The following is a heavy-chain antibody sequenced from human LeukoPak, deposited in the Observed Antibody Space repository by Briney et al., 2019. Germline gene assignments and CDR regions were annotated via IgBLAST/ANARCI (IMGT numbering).Heavy chain of an antibody. D-gene: IGHD5-24*01. Sequence: ASVTVSCKASGYTFTSYGISWVRQALGQGLEWMGWISAYNGNTNYAQKLQGRVTMTTDISTSTAYMELRSLRSDDTAVYYCARDTRWRDGYNRHGLDYWGQGTLVTVSS. CDR1: GYTFTSYG. V-gene: IGHV1-18*01. CDR2: ISAYNGNT. CDR3: ARDTRWRDGYNRHGLDY. J-gene: IGHJ4*02.